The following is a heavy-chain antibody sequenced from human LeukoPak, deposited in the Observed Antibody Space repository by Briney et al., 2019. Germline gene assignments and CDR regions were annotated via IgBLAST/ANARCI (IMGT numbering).Heavy chain of an antibody. V-gene: IGHV3-23*01. CDR3: AKSRSGSANWALQIFDN. J-gene: IGHJ4*02. D-gene: IGHD1-1*01. CDR1: EFTGFTFSGST. Sequence: GGSLRLSCAASEFTGFTFSGSTMSWVRQAPGKGLEWVSAISGSGAATFYADSVKGRFTISRDNSNNSLFVQMNSLRAEDTAVYFCAKSRSGSANWALQIFDNWGQGTLVTVSS. CDR2: ISGSGAAT.